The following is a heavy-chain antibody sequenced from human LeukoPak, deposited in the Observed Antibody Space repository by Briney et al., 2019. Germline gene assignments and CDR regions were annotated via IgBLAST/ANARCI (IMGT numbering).Heavy chain of an antibody. CDR3: ARNLDRSYYDFWSGYYVGMDV. Sequence: ASVKVSCKASGGTFSSYAISWVRQAPGQGLEWMGGIIPIFGTANYAQKFQGRVTITADESTSTAYMELSSLRSEDTAVYYCARNLDRSYYDFWSGYYVGMDVWGQGTTVTVSS. CDR2: IIPIFGTA. J-gene: IGHJ6*02. CDR1: GGTFSSYA. D-gene: IGHD3-3*01. V-gene: IGHV1-69*13.